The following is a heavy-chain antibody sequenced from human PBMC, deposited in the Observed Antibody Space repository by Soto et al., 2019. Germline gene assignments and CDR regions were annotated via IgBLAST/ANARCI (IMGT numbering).Heavy chain of an antibody. J-gene: IGHJ6*02. CDR1: GFTFSSYA. Sequence: GGSLRLSCAASGFTFSSYAMHWVRQAPGKGLEWVAVISYDGSNKYYADSVKGRFTISRDNSKNTLYLQMNSLRAEDTAVYYCARDRGSGYYDLGLEGMDVWGQGTTVTVSS. CDR2: ISYDGSNK. D-gene: IGHD3-3*01. V-gene: IGHV3-30-3*01. CDR3: ARDRGSGYYDLGLEGMDV.